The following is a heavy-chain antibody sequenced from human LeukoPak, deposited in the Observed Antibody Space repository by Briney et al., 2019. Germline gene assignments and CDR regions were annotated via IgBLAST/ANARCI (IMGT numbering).Heavy chain of an antibody. CDR2: INPNSGGT. Sequence: ASVKVSCKTSGYTFTGYYMHWVRQAPGQGLEWTGWINPNSGGTNYAQKFQGRVTMTRDTSISTAYMELSRLRSDDTAVYYCARDEDIVVVPAAPFDYWGQGTLVTVSS. J-gene: IGHJ4*02. D-gene: IGHD2-2*01. V-gene: IGHV1-2*02. CDR3: ARDEDIVVVPAAPFDY. CDR1: GYTFTGYY.